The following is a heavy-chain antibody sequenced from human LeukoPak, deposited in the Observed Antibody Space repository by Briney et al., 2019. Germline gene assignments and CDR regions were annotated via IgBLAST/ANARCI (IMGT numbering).Heavy chain of an antibody. V-gene: IGHV3-48*04. CDR3: AKDGDYGSGSYYLDY. CDR1: GFTFSSYS. D-gene: IGHD3-10*01. J-gene: IGHJ4*02. Sequence: GGSLRLSCAASGFTFSSYSMNWVRQAPGKGLEWVSYISSSSSTIYYADSVKGRFTISRDNAKNSLYLQMNSLRAEDTAVYYCAKDGDYGSGSYYLDYWGQGTLVTVSS. CDR2: ISSSSSTI.